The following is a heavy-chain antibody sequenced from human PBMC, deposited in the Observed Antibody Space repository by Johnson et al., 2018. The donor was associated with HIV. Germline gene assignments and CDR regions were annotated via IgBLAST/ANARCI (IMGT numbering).Heavy chain of an antibody. Sequence: MQLVESGGGVVQPGRSLRLSCAVSGFTFSSYAMHWVRQAPGKGLEWVAVISYDGSNKYFADSVKGRFTISRDNSKNTLYLQMNSLRAEETAGYDCARGGYRRGWFHDAFDIWGQGTMVTVSS. CDR2: ISYDGSNK. CDR3: ARGGYRRGWFHDAFDI. J-gene: IGHJ3*02. D-gene: IGHD6-19*01. V-gene: IGHV3-30*03. CDR1: GFTFSSYA.